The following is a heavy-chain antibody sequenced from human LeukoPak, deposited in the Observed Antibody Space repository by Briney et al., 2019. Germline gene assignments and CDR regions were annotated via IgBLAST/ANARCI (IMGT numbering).Heavy chain of an antibody. CDR1: GYTFTRDG. CDR2: IIPIFGTA. Sequence: ASVTVSCTTSGYTFTRDGISWVRQAPGQGLEWMGGIIPIFGTANYAQKFQGRVTITADESTSTAYMELSSLRSEDTAVYYCARARTIFGVVAAVTYYYGMDVWGQGTTVTVSS. CDR3: ARARTIFGVVAAVTYYYGMDV. V-gene: IGHV1-69*13. J-gene: IGHJ6*02. D-gene: IGHD3-3*01.